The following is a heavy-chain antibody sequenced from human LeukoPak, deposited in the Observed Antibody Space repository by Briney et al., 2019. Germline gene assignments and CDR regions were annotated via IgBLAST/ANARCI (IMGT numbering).Heavy chain of an antibody. Sequence: SETLSLTCTVSGGSINSNTYYWGWIRQPPGKGLEWIGSIQYSGSTHYNPSLKSRVTISLDTSKNQFSLKLSSVTAADTAVYYCAKDRARGSSWYSPSDYWGQGTLVTVSS. CDR3: AKDRARGSSWYSPSDY. J-gene: IGHJ4*02. D-gene: IGHD6-13*01. CDR1: GGSINSNTYY. V-gene: IGHV4-39*07. CDR2: IQYSGST.